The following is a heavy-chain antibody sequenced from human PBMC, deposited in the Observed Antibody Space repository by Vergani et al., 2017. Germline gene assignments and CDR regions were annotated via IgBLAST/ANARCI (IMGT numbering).Heavy chain of an antibody. CDR3: ARSPCCSGGSCYLAIPFDY. CDR2: ISPIFGTA. J-gene: IGHJ4*02. D-gene: IGHD2-15*01. CDR1: GGTFSSYA. V-gene: IGHV1-69*01. Sequence: QVQLVQSGAEVKKPGSSVKVSCKASGGTFSSYAISWVRQAPGQGLEWMGGISPIFGTANYAQKFQGRVTIIADESTSTAYMELSSLRSEDTAVYYCARSPCCSGGSCYLAIPFDYWGQGTMVTVSS.